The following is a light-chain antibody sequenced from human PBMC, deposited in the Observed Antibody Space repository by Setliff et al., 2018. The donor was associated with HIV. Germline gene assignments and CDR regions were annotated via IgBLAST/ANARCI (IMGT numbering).Light chain of an antibody. J-gene: IGLJ1*01. CDR1: SSDLGTYNL. Sequence: QSALTQPASVSGSPGQSITISCNGTSSDLGTYNLVSWYQEPPVKVPKLIIYEVSKRSSGLSYRFSGSKSGNTASLTIVGLQPEDEADYYCCLYRSSSFYVFGTGTKVTVL. CDR2: EVS. V-gene: IGLV2-23*02. CDR3: CLYRSSSFYV.